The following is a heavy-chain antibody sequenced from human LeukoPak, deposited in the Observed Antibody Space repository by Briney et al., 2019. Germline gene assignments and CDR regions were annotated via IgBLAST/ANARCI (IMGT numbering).Heavy chain of an antibody. CDR2: INHSGST. Sequence: SETLSLTCAVYGGSFSGYCWSWIRQPPGKGLEWIGEINHSGSTNYNPSLKSRVTISVDTSKNQFSLKLSSVTAADTAVYYCASRGSGWKRYYFDYWGQGTLVTVSS. CDR3: ASRGSGWKRYYFDY. J-gene: IGHJ4*02. D-gene: IGHD6-19*01. V-gene: IGHV4-34*01. CDR1: GGSFSGYC.